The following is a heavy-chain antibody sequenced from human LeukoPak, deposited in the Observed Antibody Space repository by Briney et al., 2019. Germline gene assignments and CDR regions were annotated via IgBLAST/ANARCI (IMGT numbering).Heavy chain of an antibody. V-gene: IGHV1-18*01. Sequence: ASVKVSCKASGYTFVNYGITWLRQAPGQGLEWMGWINSYNGNTYYAKSLQGRVTMTTDSSTSTAYMELRSLRSDDTAIYYCVRDKLARDWFDPWGQGTLVAVSS. CDR1: GYTFVNYG. CDR2: INSYNGNT. D-gene: IGHD3-3*02. CDR3: VRDKLARDWFDP. J-gene: IGHJ5*02.